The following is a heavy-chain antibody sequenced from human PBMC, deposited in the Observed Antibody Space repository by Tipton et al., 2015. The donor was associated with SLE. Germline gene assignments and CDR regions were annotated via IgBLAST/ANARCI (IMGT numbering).Heavy chain of an antibody. CDR1: GGSFSGYY. Sequence: TLSLTCAVYGGSFSGYYWSWIRQPPGKGLEWIGYIYYSGSTNYNPSLKSRVTISVDTSKNQFSLKPSSVTAADTAVYYCAAVIGGYSGYDNDYWGQGTLVTVSS. D-gene: IGHD5-12*01. J-gene: IGHJ4*02. CDR3: AAVIGGYSGYDNDY. CDR2: IYYSGST. V-gene: IGHV4-59*12.